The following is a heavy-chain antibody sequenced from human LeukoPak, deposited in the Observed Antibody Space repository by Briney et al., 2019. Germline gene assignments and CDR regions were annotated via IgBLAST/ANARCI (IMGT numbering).Heavy chain of an antibody. J-gene: IGHJ3*02. Sequence: SETLSLTCTVSGGSISSSSYYWGWIRQPPGKGLEWIGSIYYSGSTNYNPSLKSRVTISVDTSKNQFSLKLSSVTAADTAVYYCARNRASSSWPLDIWGQGTMVTVSS. CDR3: ARNRASSSWPLDI. CDR1: GGSISSSSYY. D-gene: IGHD6-13*01. V-gene: IGHV4-39*07. CDR2: IYYSGST.